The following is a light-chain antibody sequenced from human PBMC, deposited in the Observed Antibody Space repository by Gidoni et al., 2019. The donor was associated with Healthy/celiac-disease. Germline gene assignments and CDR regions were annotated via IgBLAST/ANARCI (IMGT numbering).Light chain of an antibody. CDR2: DAS. J-gene: IGKJ4*01. CDR1: QSVSSY. Sequence: EIVLTQSPATLSLSPGERATISCRASQSVSSYLAWYQQKPGQAPRLLIYDASNSATGIPARFSGSGSGTDVTLTISSREPEDFAVYYCQQRSNWPPLTFGGGTKVEIK. V-gene: IGKV3-11*01. CDR3: QQRSNWPPLT.